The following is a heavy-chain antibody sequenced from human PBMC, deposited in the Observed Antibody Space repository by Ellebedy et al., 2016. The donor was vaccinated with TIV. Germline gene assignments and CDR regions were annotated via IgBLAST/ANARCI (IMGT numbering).Heavy chain of an antibody. Sequence: GESLKISCAASGFTFSNYAMTWVRQAPGQGLEWVSVITGSGRNTYYADSVKGRFTISRDNSKNMVYLQMNSLRVEDTAVYYCAKSLGKGDYSSVSWGQGILVTVSS. CDR3: AKSLGKGDYSSVS. J-gene: IGHJ5*02. D-gene: IGHD4-17*01. CDR1: GFTFSNYA. V-gene: IGHV3-23*01. CDR2: ITGSGRNT.